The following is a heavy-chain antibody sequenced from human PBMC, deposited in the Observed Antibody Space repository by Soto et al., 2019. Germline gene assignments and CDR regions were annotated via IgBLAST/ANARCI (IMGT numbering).Heavy chain of an antibody. Sequence: XSVKVSSKASVYNLRSYYSYWLRQAPGRGFEWVGLMDPITGGTDYEERLRDRVTVTRDTSINTAYMELRRLRSDDTAIYFCARGRDAASQVYSPHGMYVWGQGTTVTVSS. CDR2: MDPITGGT. CDR3: ARGRDAASQVYSPHGMYV. V-gene: IGHV1-2*02. CDR1: VYNLRSYY. J-gene: IGHJ6*02. D-gene: IGHD2-15*01.